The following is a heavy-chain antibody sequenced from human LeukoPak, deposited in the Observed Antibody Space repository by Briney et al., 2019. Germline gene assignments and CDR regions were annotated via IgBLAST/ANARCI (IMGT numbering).Heavy chain of an antibody. CDR3: ARCGLGGIQLWLLPFDY. CDR2: ISSGSSTI. J-gene: IGHJ4*02. D-gene: IGHD5-18*01. V-gene: IGHV3-48*04. Sequence: GGSLRLSCAASGFTFSSYSMNWVRQAPGKGLEWVSYISSGSSTIYYADSVKGRFTISRDNAQSSLYLQMNSLRAEDTAVYYCARCGLGGIQLWLLPFDYWGQGTLVTVSS. CDR1: GFTFSSYS.